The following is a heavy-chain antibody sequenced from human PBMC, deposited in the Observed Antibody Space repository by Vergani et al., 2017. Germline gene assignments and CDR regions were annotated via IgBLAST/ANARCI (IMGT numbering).Heavy chain of an antibody. J-gene: IGHJ5*02. V-gene: IGHV4-30-2*01. CDR3: AREWGYCSSTSCYTVWFDP. Sequence: QLQLQESGSGLVKPSQTLSLTCAVSGGSISSGGYSWSWIRPPPGKGLEWIGYIYHSGSTYYNPSHQSRVTISVDRSQNQVSLKLSSVTAADTAVYYCAREWGYCSSTSCYTVWFDPGGQGTLVTVSS. CDR1: GGSISSGGYS. CDR2: IYHSGST. D-gene: IGHD2-2*02.